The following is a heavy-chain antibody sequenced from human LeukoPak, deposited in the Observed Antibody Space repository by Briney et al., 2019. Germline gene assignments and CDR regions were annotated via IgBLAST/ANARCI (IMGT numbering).Heavy chain of an antibody. CDR2: IYYSGST. J-gene: IGHJ4*02. CDR3: ARRRGDSSNFDY. D-gene: IGHD6-13*01. V-gene: IGHV4-31*03. CDR1: GGSISSGGYY. Sequence: SETLSLTCTVSGGSISSGGYYWSWIRQHPGKGLEWIGYIYYSGSTYYNPSLKSRVTISVDTSKNQFSLKLSSVTAADTAVYYCARRRGDSSNFDYWGQGTRVTVSS.